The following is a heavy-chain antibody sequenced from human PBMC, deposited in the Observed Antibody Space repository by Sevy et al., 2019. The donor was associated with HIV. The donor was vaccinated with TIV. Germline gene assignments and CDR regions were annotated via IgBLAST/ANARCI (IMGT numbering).Heavy chain of an antibody. CDR1: GFTFSDYY. CDR3: ARIAETYYYDSSGYLFDY. V-gene: IGHV3-11*01. J-gene: IGHJ4*02. D-gene: IGHD3-22*01. Sequence: GGSLRLSCAASGFTFSDYYMSWIRQAPGKGLEWASYISSSGSTIYYADSVKRRFTISRDNAKNSLYLQMNSLRAEDTAVYYCARIAETYYYDSSGYLFDYWGQGTLVTVSS. CDR2: ISSSGSTI.